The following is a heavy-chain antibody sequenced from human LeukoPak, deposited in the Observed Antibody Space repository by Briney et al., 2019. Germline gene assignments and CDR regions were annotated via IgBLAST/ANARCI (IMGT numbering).Heavy chain of an antibody. CDR3: AGSMVRGVIMGYYYYGMDV. D-gene: IGHD3-10*01. Sequence: PSETLSLTCTVSGVSISSYYWSWIRQPPGKGLEWIGYIYYSGSTNYNPSLKSRVTISVDTSKNQFSLKLSSVTAADTAVYYCAGSMVRGVIMGYYYYGMDVWGQGTTVTVSS. CDR1: GVSISSYY. CDR2: IYYSGST. J-gene: IGHJ6*02. V-gene: IGHV4-59*08.